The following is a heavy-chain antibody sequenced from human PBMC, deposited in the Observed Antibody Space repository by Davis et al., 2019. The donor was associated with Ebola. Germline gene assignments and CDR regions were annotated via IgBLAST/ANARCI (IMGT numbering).Heavy chain of an antibody. V-gene: IGHV3-23*01. Sequence: GGSLRLSCAASGFTFSSYAMSWVRQAPGKGLEWVSAISGSGGSTYYADSVKGRFTISRDNSKNTLYLQMNSLRAEDTAVYYCARDCVEYSSSWLLYYYYGMDVWGKGTTVTVSS. CDR1: GFTFSSYA. D-gene: IGHD6-13*01. CDR3: ARDCVEYSSSWLLYYYYGMDV. J-gene: IGHJ6*04. CDR2: ISGSGGST.